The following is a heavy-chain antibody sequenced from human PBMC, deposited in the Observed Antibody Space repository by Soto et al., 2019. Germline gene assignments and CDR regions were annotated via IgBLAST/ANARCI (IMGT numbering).Heavy chain of an antibody. CDR3: AKGGGDYFGYYYYYMDV. CDR1: GFTFSSYA. D-gene: IGHD4-17*01. J-gene: IGHJ6*03. V-gene: IGHV3-23*01. CDR2: ISGSGGST. Sequence: GGSLRLSCAASGFTFSSYAMSWVRQAPGKGLERVAAISGSGGSTYYAASVKGRFTISRDNSKNTLYLQMNSLRAEDTAVYYCAKGGGDYFGYYYYYMDVWGKGTTVTVSS.